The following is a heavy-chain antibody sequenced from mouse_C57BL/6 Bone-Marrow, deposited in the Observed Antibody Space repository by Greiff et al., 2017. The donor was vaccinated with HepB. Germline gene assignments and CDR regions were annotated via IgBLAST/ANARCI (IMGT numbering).Heavy chain of an antibody. CDR1: GYTFTDYE. CDR3: TRSVLIYAMDY. CDR2: IDPETGGT. Sequence: QVQLQQSGAELVRPGASVTLSCKASGYTFTDYEMPWVKQTPVHGLEWIGAIDPETGGTAYNQKFKGKAILTADKSSSTAYMELRSLTSEDSAVYYCTRSVLIYAMDYWGQGTSVTVSS. V-gene: IGHV1-15*01. J-gene: IGHJ4*01.